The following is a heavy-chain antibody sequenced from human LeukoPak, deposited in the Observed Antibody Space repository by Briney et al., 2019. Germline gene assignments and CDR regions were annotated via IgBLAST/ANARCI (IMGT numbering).Heavy chain of an antibody. J-gene: IGHJ3*02. Sequence: KPSETLSLTCTVSGGPISSSGYYWGWIRKSPGKGLEWISNIFYTVSTYYNPSFESRVTISLNTSKNRLTLRLTFLTAADTARYFGVRTAYASSWFGPFDIWGQGTMVTVSS. CDR1: GGPISSSGYY. CDR3: VRTAYASSWFGPFDI. D-gene: IGHD3/OR15-3a*01. CDR2: IFYTVST. V-gene: IGHV4-39*02.